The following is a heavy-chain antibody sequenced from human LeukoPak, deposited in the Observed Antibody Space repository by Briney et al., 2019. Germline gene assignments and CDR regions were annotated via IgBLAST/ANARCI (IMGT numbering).Heavy chain of an antibody. CDR3: VRSLRSADF. CDR1: GFPFSSYW. CDR2: IKQDGSKK. Sequence: GGSLRLSCVASGFPFSSYWMTWVRQAPGKGLEWVANIKQDGSKKSYVDSVKGRFTISRDNAKNTLFLQMDSLRPEDTAVYYCVRSLRSADFWGQGTLVTVSS. V-gene: IGHV3-7*01. J-gene: IGHJ4*02.